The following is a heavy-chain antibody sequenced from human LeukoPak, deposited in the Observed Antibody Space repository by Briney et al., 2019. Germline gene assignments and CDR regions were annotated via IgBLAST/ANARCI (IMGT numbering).Heavy chain of an antibody. V-gene: IGHV5-51*01. CDR1: GYSFTTYW. J-gene: IGHJ4*02. D-gene: IGHD6-19*01. CDR3: ARDYGYSSGWYGFDY. CDR2: IYPGDSDT. Sequence: GESLKISRKASGYSFTTYWIGWVRQMPGKGLEWMGIIYPGDSDTRYSPSFQGQVTVSADKSISTAYLQWSSLKASGTAMYYCARDYGYSSGWYGFDYWGQGTLVTVSS.